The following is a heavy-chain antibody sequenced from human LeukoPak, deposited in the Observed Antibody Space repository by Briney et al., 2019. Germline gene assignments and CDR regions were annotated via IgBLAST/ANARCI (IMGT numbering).Heavy chain of an antibody. CDR1: GFTFSSYGM. J-gene: IGHJ4*02. D-gene: IGHD3-10*01. CDR2: IYHSGST. Sequence: GSLRLSCAASGFTFSSYGMSWVRQPPGKGLEWIGEIYHSGSTNYNPSLKSRVTISVDKSKNQFSLKLSSVTAADTAVYYCARVTTAGSGSEDWGQGTLVTVSS. CDR3: ARVTTAGSGSED. V-gene: IGHV4-4*02.